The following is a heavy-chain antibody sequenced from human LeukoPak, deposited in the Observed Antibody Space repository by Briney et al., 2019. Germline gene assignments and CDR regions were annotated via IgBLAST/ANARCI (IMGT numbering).Heavy chain of an antibody. D-gene: IGHD3-16*01. J-gene: IGHJ4*02. Sequence: SETLSLTCTVSGGSISSSSYYWGWIRQPPGKGLEWIGEINHSGSPNYNPSLKSRVTISVDTSNNQFSLKLSSVTATDTAVYYCARQQLGARYFDYWGQGTLVTVSS. CDR1: GGSISSSSYY. CDR3: ARQQLGARYFDY. V-gene: IGHV4-39*01. CDR2: INHSGSP.